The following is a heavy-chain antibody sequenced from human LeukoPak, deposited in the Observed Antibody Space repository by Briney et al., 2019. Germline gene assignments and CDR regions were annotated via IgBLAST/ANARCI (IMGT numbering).Heavy chain of an antibody. CDR1: GFTFSHFW. CDR3: ARVRGSYGYPFDY. Sequence: GGSLRLSCAASGFTFSHFWMSWVRQAPGKGLEWVATIKQDGSEKYYVDSVNGRFTISRDNAKNSLYLQMNSLRAEDTAVYFCARVRGSYGYPFDYWGQGTLVIVSS. CDR2: IKQDGSEK. J-gene: IGHJ4*02. D-gene: IGHD5-18*01. V-gene: IGHV3-7*05.